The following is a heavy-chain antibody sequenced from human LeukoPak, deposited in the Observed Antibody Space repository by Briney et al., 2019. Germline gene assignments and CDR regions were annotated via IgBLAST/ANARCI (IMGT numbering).Heavy chain of an antibody. D-gene: IGHD6-13*01. V-gene: IGHV1-8*01. CDR3: ARTGIAAAGLWGNYYYGMDV. J-gene: IGHJ6*02. CDR2: MNPNSGNT. Sequence: GASVKVSCKAPGYTFTSYDINWVRQATGQGLEWMGWMNPNSGNTGYAQKFQGRVTMTRNTSISTAYMELSSLRSEDTAVYYCARTGIAAAGLWGNYYYGMDVWGQGTTVTVSS. CDR1: GYTFTSYD.